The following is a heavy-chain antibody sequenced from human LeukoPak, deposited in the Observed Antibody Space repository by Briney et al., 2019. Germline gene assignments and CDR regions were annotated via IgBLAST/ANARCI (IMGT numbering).Heavy chain of an antibody. V-gene: IGHV4-34*01. Sequence: SETLSLTCTVSGGSISSYYWSWIRQPPGKGLEWIGEINHSGSTNYNPSLKSGVTISVDTSKNQFSLKLSSVTAADTAVYYCARGAVFCSSTSCYTARLDPWGQGTLVTVSS. D-gene: IGHD2-2*02. CDR1: GGSISSYY. CDR3: ARGAVFCSSTSCYTARLDP. J-gene: IGHJ5*02. CDR2: INHSGST.